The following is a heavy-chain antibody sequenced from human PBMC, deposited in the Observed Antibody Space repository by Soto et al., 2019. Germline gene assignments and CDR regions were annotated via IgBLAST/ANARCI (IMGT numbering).Heavy chain of an antibody. CDR2: IIPIFGTA. CDR1: GGTFSSYA. J-gene: IGHJ5*02. Sequence: GASVKVSCKASGGTFSSYAISWVRQAPVQGLEWMGGIIPIFGTANYAQKFQGRVTITADKSTSTAYMELSSLRSEDTAVYYCARDLRDRDGYNYIYVSWGQGPLVTVSS. V-gene: IGHV1-69*06. CDR3: ARDLRDRDGYNYIYVS. D-gene: IGHD5-12*01.